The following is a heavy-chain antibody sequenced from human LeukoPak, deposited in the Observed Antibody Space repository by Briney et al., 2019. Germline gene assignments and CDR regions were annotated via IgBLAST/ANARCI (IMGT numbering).Heavy chain of an antibody. CDR3: ARERDDILTGDFDY. CDR2: ISAYNGNT. CDR1: GYTFTCYG. Sequence: ASVKVSCKASGYTFTCYGISWVRQAPGQGLEWMGWISAYNGNTNYAQKLQGRVTMTTDTSTSTAYMELRSLRSDDTAVYYCARERDDILTGDFDYWGQGTLVTVSS. J-gene: IGHJ4*02. D-gene: IGHD3-9*01. V-gene: IGHV1-18*01.